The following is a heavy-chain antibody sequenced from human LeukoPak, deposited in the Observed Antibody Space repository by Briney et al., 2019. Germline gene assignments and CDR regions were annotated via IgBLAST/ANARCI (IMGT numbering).Heavy chain of an antibody. Sequence: GGSLRLSCAASGFTFSSYSMNWVRQTPGKGLEWVSVVSGTGGRTYYADSVKGRFTFSRDNSKNTLYLQMNSLRAEDTALYYCVKASSSSPQYNWFDAWGQGTLVTVSS. D-gene: IGHD6-6*01. V-gene: IGHV3-23*01. CDR1: GFTFSSYS. CDR2: VSGTGGRT. CDR3: VKASSSSPQYNWFDA. J-gene: IGHJ5*02.